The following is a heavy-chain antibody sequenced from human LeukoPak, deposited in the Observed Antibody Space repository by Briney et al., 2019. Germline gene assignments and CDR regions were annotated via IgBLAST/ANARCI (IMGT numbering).Heavy chain of an antibody. CDR2: IKPDGSEK. J-gene: IGHJ4*02. CDR1: GFTLSNHW. Sequence: GGSLRLSCAASGFTLSNHWMTWVRQAPGKGLEWVANIKPDGSEKFYVDSVKGRFSISRDNAKNSLFLQMNSLRAVDTAVYYCARDSGSYWGQGTLVTVSS. D-gene: IGHD1-26*01. V-gene: IGHV3-7*04. CDR3: ARDSGSY.